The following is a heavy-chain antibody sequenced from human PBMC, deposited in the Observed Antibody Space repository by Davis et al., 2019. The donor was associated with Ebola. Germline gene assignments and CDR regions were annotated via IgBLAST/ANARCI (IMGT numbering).Heavy chain of an antibody. CDR1: GFTFSSYD. J-gene: IGHJ6*04. CDR3: ARVAPGYYYGMDV. V-gene: IGHV3-13*01. D-gene: IGHD2-2*01. CDR2: IGTAGDT. Sequence: GESLKISCAASGFTFSSYDMHWVRQVTGKSLEWVSAIGTAGDTYYPGSVKGRFTVSRENAKNSLYLQMNSLTAGDTAVYYCARVAPGYYYGMDVWGKGTTVTVSS.